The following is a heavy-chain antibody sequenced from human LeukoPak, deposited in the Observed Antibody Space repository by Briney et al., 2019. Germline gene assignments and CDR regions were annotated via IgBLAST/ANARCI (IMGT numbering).Heavy chain of an antibody. J-gene: IGHJ6*04. CDR3: AREYYYGSGSPYYYYYGRDV. Sequence: GASVKVSCKASGYTFTSYAMHWVRQAPGQRLEWMGWINAGNGNTKYSQKFQGRVTITRDTSASTAYMELSSLRSEDTAVYYCAREYYYGSGSPYYYYYGRDVWGKGTTVTVSS. CDR1: GYTFTSYA. V-gene: IGHV1-3*01. CDR2: INAGNGNT. D-gene: IGHD3-10*01.